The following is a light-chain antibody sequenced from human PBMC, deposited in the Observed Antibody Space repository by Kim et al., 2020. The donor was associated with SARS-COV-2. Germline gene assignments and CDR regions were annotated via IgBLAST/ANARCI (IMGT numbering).Light chain of an antibody. CDR1: KLGDKY. CDR2: QDS. J-gene: IGLJ3*02. CDR3: QAWDSSTAV. Sequence: YELTQPPSVSVSPGQTASITCSGDKLGDKYACWYQQKPGQSPVLVIYQDSKRPSGIPERFSGSNSGNTATLTISGTQAMGEADYYCQAWDSSTAVFGGGTQLTVL. V-gene: IGLV3-1*01.